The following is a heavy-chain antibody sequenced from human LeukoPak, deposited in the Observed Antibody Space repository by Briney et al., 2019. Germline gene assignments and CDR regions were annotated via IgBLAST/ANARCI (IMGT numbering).Heavy chain of an antibody. CDR3: ARSGGTPAVAGTSGY. Sequence: VKVSCKASGYTLTSYGISRGGQAPGQGLEWMGWISAYNGNTNYAQKLQGRVTMTTDTSTSTAYMELRSLRSDDTAVYYCARSGGTPAVAGTSGYWGQGTLVTVSS. V-gene: IGHV1-18*04. J-gene: IGHJ4*02. D-gene: IGHD6-19*01. CDR2: ISAYNGNT. CDR1: GYTLTSYG.